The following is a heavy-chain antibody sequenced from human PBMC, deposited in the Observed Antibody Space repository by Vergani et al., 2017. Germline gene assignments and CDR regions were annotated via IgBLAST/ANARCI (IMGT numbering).Heavy chain of an antibody. J-gene: IGHJ4*02. CDR3: ATDVSDYGDLSFSC. CDR1: GFTFSSYA. Sequence: QVQLVESGGGVVQPGRSLRLSCAASGFTFSSYAISWVRQAPGQGLEWMGRMIPIFGTENYAQKFQGRVTITADESKSTAYMELSSLRSEDTAVYYCATDVSDYGDLSFSCWGQGTLVTVSS. V-gene: IGHV1-69*18. D-gene: IGHD4-17*01. CDR2: MIPIFGTE.